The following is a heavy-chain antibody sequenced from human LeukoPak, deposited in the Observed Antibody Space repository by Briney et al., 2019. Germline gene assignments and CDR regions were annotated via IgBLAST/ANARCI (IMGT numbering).Heavy chain of an antibody. CDR2: INHSGST. J-gene: IGHJ5*02. V-gene: IGHV4-34*01. Sequence: PSDTLSLTCAVYGGSFSGYYWSWIRQPPGKGLEWIGEINHSGSTNYNPSLKSRVTISVDTSKNQFSLKLSSVTAADTAVYYCARRVHISGWYPADWFDPWGQGTLVTVSS. D-gene: IGHD6-19*01. CDR3: ARRVHISGWYPADWFDP. CDR1: GGSFSGYY.